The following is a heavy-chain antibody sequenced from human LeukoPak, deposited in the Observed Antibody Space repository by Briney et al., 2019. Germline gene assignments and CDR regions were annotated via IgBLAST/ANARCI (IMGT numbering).Heavy chain of an antibody. V-gene: IGHV3-30*18. CDR2: ISYDGSNK. D-gene: IGHD2/OR15-2a*01. CDR1: GFTFSSYG. Sequence: GRSLRLSCAASGFTFSSYGMHWVRQAPGKGLEWVAVISYDGSNKYYADSVKGRFTISRDNSKNTLYLQMNSLRAEDTAVYYCAKDSSSRTLGWFDPWGQGTLVTVSS. CDR3: AKDSSSRTLGWFDP. J-gene: IGHJ5*02.